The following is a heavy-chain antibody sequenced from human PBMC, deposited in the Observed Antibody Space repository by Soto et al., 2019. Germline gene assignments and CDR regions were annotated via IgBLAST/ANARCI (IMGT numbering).Heavy chain of an antibody. CDR3: ARESPGSFNWFDP. D-gene: IGHD6-13*01. V-gene: IGHV3-53*02. J-gene: IGHJ5*02. Sequence: EVQLVETGGGLIQPGGSLRLSCAASGFTVSSNYMSWVRQAPGKGLEWVSVIYSGGSTYYADSVKGRFTISRDNSKNTLYLQMNSLRAEDTAVYYCARESPGSFNWFDPWGQGTLVTVSS. CDR1: GFTVSSNY. CDR2: IYSGGST.